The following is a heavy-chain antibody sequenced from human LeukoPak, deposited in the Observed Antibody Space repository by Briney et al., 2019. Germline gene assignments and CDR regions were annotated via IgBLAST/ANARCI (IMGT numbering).Heavy chain of an antibody. CDR1: GGSISSYY. CDR2: IYTSGST. CDR3: ARGPLGAQDY. J-gene: IGHJ4*02. Sequence: SETLPLTCTVSGGSISSYYWSWIRQPPGKGLEWIGYIYTSGSTNYNPSLKSRVTISVDTSKNQFSLKLSSVTAADTAVYYCARGPLGAQDYWGQGTLVTVSS. V-gene: IGHV4-4*09. D-gene: IGHD3-16*01.